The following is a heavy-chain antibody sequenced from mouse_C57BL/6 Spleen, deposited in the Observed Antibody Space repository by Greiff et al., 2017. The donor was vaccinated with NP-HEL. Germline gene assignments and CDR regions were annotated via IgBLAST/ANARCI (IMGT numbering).Heavy chain of an antibody. CDR1: GYTFTDYY. J-gene: IGHJ2*01. D-gene: IGHD1-1*01. V-gene: IGHV1-26*01. CDR2: INPNNGGT. CDR3: AANYYGSSPLDY. Sequence: EVQLQQSGPELVKPGASVKISCKASGYTFTDYYMNWVKQSHGKSLEWIGDINPNNGGTSYNQKFKGKATLTVDKSSSTAYMELRSLTSEDSAVYYCAANYYGSSPLDYWGQGTTRTVAS.